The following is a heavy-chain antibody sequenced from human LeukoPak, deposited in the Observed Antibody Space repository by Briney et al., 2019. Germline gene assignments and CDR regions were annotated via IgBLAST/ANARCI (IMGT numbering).Heavy chain of an antibody. CDR2: ISSSSSYT. Sequence: GGSLRLSCAASGFTFSDYYMSWIRQAPGKGLEWVSYISSSSSYTNYADSVKGRFTTSRDNAKNSLYLQMNSLRAEDTAVYYCARRSYSSGYYFDYWGQGTLVTVSS. CDR3: ARRSYSSGYYFDY. J-gene: IGHJ4*02. V-gene: IGHV3-11*06. CDR1: GFTFSDYY. D-gene: IGHD6-19*01.